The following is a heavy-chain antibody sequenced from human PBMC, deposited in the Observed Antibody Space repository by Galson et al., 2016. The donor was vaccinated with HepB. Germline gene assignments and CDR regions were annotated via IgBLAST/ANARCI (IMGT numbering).Heavy chain of an antibody. D-gene: IGHD6-19*01. CDR2: IYWDDDK. CDR3: VHRSPITVAGSQFDY. CDR1: GFSLSTSGVA. Sequence: PALVKPTQTLTLTCTFSGFSLSTSGVAVGWIRQPPGKALEWLTLIYWDDDKRYSPSLKSRLTITKDTSKNHVVLTMTSMDPVDTATYYCVHRSPITVAGSQFDYWGQGTLVTVSS. V-gene: IGHV2-5*02. J-gene: IGHJ4*02.